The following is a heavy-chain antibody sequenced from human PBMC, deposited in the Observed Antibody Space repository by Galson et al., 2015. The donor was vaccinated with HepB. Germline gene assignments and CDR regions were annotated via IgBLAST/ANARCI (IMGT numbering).Heavy chain of an antibody. CDR2: ISSSSSYT. V-gene: IGHV3-11*06. CDR1: GFTFSDYY. J-gene: IGHJ4*02. Sequence: SLRLSCAASGFTFSDYYMSWIRQAPGKGLEWVSYISSSSSYTNYADSVKGRFTISRDNAKNSLYLQMNSLRAEDTAVYYCARLPDSSGYRYYFDYWGQGTLVTVSS. CDR3: ARLPDSSGYRYYFDY. D-gene: IGHD3-22*01.